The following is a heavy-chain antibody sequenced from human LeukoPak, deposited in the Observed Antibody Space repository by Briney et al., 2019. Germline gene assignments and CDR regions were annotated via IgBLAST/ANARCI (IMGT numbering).Heavy chain of an antibody. CDR1: GFTFSSYG. V-gene: IGHV3-30*02. J-gene: IGHJ4*02. CDR2: IRYDGSNK. D-gene: IGHD6-13*01. CDR3: AKEALKKIAAAGHFDY. Sequence: TGGSLRLSCTASGFTFSSYGMHWVRQAPGKGLEWVAFIRYDGSNKYYADSVKGRFTISRDNSKNTLYLQMNSLRAEDTAVYYCAKEALKKIAAAGHFDYWGQGTLVTVSS.